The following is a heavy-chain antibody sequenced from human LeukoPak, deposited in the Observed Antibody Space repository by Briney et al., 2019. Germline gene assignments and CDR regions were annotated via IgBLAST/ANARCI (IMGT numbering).Heavy chain of an antibody. CDR2: IYSGGST. V-gene: IGHV3-66*01. D-gene: IGHD3-22*01. CDR1: GFTVSSNY. Sequence: GGSLRLSCAASGFTVSSNYMSWVRQAPGKGLEWVSVIYSGGSTYYADSVKGRFTISRDNSKNTLYLQMNSLRAEDTAVYYCARDGGSSGYYPVDAFDIWGQGTMVTVSS. CDR3: ARDGGSSGYYPVDAFDI. J-gene: IGHJ3*02.